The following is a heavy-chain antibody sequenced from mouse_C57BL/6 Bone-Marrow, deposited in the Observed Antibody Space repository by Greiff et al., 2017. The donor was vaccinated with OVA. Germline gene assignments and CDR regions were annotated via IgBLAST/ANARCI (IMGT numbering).Heavy chain of an antibody. CDR3: ARVDGYYRYSDV. J-gene: IGHJ1*03. V-gene: IGHV3-3*01. D-gene: IGHD2-3*01. CDR1: GFSINSDCY. Sequence: EVKLEESGPSLVRPSQTLSLTCTVTGFSINSDCYWIWIRQFPGNKLEYIGYTFYSGITYYNPSLESRTYITRDTSKNQFSLKLSSVTTEDTATDNCARVDGYYRYSDVWGTGTTVTVSA. CDR2: TFYSGIT.